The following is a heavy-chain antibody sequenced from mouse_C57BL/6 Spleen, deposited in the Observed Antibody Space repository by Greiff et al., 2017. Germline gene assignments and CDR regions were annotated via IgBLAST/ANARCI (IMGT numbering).Heavy chain of an antibody. Sequence: QVQLQQSGAELARPGASVKLSCKASGYTFTSYGISWVKQRTGQGLEWIGEIYPRSGNTYYNEKFKGKATLTADKSSSTAYMALRSLTSEDSAVYFCAREGNYAWFAYWGQGTLVTVSA. J-gene: IGHJ3*01. CDR2: IYPRSGNT. D-gene: IGHD2-1*01. CDR1: GYTFTSYG. CDR3: AREGNYAWFAY. V-gene: IGHV1-81*01.